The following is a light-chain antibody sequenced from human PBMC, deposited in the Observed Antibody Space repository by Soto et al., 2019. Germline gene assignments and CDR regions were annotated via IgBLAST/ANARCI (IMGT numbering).Light chain of an antibody. J-gene: IGLJ3*02. V-gene: IGLV1-40*01. CDR1: SSNIGAGYD. CDR3: QSYDRSLSGWV. Sequence: QSVLTQPPSVSGAPGQRVTISCTGSSSNIGAGYDVHWYQQLPGTAPKLLIYGNSTRPSGVPDRFSGSKSGTSASLAITGLQAEDDADYYCQSYDRSLSGWVFGGGTKLTVL. CDR2: GNS.